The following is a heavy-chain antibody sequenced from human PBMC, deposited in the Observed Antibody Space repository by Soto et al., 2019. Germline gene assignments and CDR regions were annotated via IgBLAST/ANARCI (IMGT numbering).Heavy chain of an antibody. J-gene: IGHJ4*02. V-gene: IGHV1-8*01. CDR3: ARELSSSWRFDY. CDR2: MNPNSGNT. D-gene: IGHD6-13*01. Sequence: QVQLVQSGAEVKKPGASVKVSCKASGYTFTSYDINWVRQATGQGLEWMGWMNPNSGNTGYAQKFQGRVTMTRNTSISTAYMELGILRSEDTAVYYCARELSSSWRFDYWGQGTLVTVSS. CDR1: GYTFTSYD.